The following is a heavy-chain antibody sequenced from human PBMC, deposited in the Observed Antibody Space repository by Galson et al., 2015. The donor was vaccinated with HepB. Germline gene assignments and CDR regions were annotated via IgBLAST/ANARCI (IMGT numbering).Heavy chain of an antibody. CDR1: GFTFSSYA. J-gene: IGHJ4*02. D-gene: IGHD4-23*01. CDR3: AKEGGYGGGVVDY. CDR2: ISGSGGST. Sequence: LRLSCAASGFTFSSYAMGWVRQAPGKGLEWVSTISGSGGSTYYADSVKGRFTISRDNSKNTLYLQMNSLRAEDTAVYYCAKEGGYGGGVVDYWGQGTLVTVSS. V-gene: IGHV3-23*01.